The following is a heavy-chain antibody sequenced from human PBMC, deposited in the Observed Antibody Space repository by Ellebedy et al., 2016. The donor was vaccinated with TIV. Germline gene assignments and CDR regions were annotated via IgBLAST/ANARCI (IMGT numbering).Heavy chain of an antibody. V-gene: IGHV3-21*01. D-gene: IGHD1-26*01. Sequence: PGGSLRLSCAASGFTFSNYNMHWVRQAPGKGLEWVSSISSSSSYTYYADSVKGRVTISRDNAKNSLYLQMNSLRAEDTAVYYCARDRIVGATSYGYWGQGTLVTVSS. CDR2: ISSSSSYT. CDR1: GFTFSNYN. CDR3: ARDRIVGATSYGY. J-gene: IGHJ4*02.